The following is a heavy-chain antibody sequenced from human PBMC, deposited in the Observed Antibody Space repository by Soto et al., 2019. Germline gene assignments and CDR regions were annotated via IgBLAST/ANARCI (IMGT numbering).Heavy chain of an antibody. CDR3: ARHGYSSSWYPDH. D-gene: IGHD6-13*01. CDR2: AQPGYSDT. J-gene: IGHJ4*02. CDR1: GYRFSSFW. Sequence: GESLKISCQASGYRFSSFWIGWVRQMPGKGLEWMGIAQPGYSDTRYSPAFQGHVTISADESTNTAYLQWSSLRASDTAMYFWARHGYSSSWYPDHWGQGTLVTSPQ. V-gene: IGHV5-51*01.